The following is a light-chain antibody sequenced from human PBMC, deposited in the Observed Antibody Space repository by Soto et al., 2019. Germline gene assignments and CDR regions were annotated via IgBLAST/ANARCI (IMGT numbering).Light chain of an antibody. Sequence: QSVLTQPPSVSGAPGQRVTISCTGSSSNIGAGYDVHWYQQLPGTAPKLLIYGNSNRPSGVPDRFSGSKSGTSASLAITVLQAEDEAVYYCQSYDISLCGYVVFGGGTKLTVL. J-gene: IGLJ2*01. V-gene: IGLV1-40*01. CDR2: GNS. CDR1: SSNIGAGYD. CDR3: QSYDISLCGYVV.